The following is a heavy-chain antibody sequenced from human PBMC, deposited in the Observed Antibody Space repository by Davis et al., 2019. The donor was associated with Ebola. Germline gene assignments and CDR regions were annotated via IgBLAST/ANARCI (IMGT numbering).Heavy chain of an antibody. CDR1: GGSFSGYY. Sequence: MPGGSLRLSCAVYGGSFSGYYWSWIRQPPGKGLEWIGEINHSGSTNYNPSLKSRVTISVDTSKNQFSLRLSSVTAADTAVYYCARANTGMVPPEIDSWGRGTLVTVSS. CDR3: ARANTGMVPPEIDS. J-gene: IGHJ4*02. V-gene: IGHV4-34*01. D-gene: IGHD5-18*01. CDR2: INHSGST.